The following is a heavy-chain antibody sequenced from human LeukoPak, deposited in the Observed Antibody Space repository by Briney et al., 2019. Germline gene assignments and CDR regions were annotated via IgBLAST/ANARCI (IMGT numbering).Heavy chain of an antibody. D-gene: IGHD5-12*01. CDR3: AGVRDLYRDY. CDR1: GFTFSSYT. CDR2: ISGGSTYT. J-gene: IGHJ4*02. V-gene: IGHV3-21*01. Sequence: GGSLRLSCAASGFTFSSYTMNWVRQAPGKGLEWVSSISGGSTYTFYADSVMGRFTISGDNAKNSLYLHMSSLRAEDTAVYYCAGVRDLYRDYWGQGILVTVSS.